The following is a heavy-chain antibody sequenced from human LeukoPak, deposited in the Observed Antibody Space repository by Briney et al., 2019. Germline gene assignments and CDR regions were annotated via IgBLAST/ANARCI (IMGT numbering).Heavy chain of an antibody. CDR2: IWYDGSNK. CDR3: AKEAYIEMATITPDY. CDR1: AFTFSSYG. J-gene: IGHJ4*02. Sequence: GRSLRLSCAASAFTFSSYGMHWVRQAPGKGLEWVAVIWYDGSNKDYEDSVKGRFTISRDNSKNTLYLQMNSLRAEDTAVYYCAKEAYIEMATITPDYWGQGTLVTVSS. D-gene: IGHD5-24*01. V-gene: IGHV3-33*06.